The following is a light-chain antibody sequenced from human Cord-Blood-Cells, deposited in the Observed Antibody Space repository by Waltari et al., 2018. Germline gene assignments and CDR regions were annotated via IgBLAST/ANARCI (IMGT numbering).Light chain of an antibody. CDR2: GAS. J-gene: IGKJ3*01. CDR1: QSVSSSY. CDR3: QQYGSSPPFT. Sequence: TQSPGTLSLSPGERATLSCRASQSVSSSYLAWYQQKPGQAPRLLIYGASSRATDIPDRFSGSGSGTDFTLTISRLEPEDFAVYYCQQYGSSPPFTFGPGTKVDIK. V-gene: IGKV3-20*01.